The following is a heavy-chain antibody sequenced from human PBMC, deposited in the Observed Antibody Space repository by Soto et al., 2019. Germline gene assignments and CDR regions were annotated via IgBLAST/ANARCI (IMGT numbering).Heavy chain of an antibody. CDR1: GFTFSSYA. D-gene: IGHD1-26*01. J-gene: IGHJ3*02. CDR3: ASWDGSSDAFDI. Sequence: GGSLRLSCAASGFTFSSYAMSWVRQAPGKGLEWVSAISGSGGSTYYADSVKGRFTISRDNSKNTLYLQMNSLRAEDTAVYYCASWDGSSDAFDIWGQGTMVTVSS. V-gene: IGHV3-23*01. CDR2: ISGSGGST.